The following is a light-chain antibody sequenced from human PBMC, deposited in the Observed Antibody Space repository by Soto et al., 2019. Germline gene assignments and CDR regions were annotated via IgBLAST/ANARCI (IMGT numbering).Light chain of an antibody. CDR2: GAS. V-gene: IGKV3-20*01. Sequence: EIVLTQSPGTLSLSPGERATLSCRASQSISSDYLAWYQQKPGQAPRLLMYGASNRATGIPDRFSGSGSGTDFTLTISRLEPEDFAVYFCQQYGSSPRTFGQGTKVDIK. CDR1: QSISSDY. CDR3: QQYGSSPRT. J-gene: IGKJ1*01.